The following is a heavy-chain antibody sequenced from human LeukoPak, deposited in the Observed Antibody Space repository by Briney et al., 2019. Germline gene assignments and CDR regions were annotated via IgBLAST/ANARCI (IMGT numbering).Heavy chain of an antibody. J-gene: IGHJ4*02. V-gene: IGHV1-3*01. CDR2: INAASGNT. D-gene: IGHD3-16*01. CDR1: GYAFTNYA. Sequence: GASVKVSCKASGYAFTNYAMHRLRQAPGQRLEWVGWINAASGNTKYSQRLQGRITITRDTSANTVYMQLSSLRSEDSAVYYCARDRYYDESSVFKLDFWGQGSLVTVSS. CDR3: ARDRYYDESSVFKLDF.